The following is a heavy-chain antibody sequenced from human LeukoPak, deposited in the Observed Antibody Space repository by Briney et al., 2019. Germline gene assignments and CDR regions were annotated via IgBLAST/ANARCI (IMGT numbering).Heavy chain of an antibody. J-gene: IGHJ6*02. Sequence: GGSLRLSCAASGFTFSSYAMHWVRQAPGKGLEWVSGISWNSGSIGYADSVKGRFTISRDNAKNSLYLQMNSLRAEDTALYYCAKEKSRYYYYGMDVWGQGTTVTVSS. V-gene: IGHV3-9*01. CDR3: AKEKSRYYYYGMDV. CDR1: GFTFSSYA. CDR2: ISWNSGSI.